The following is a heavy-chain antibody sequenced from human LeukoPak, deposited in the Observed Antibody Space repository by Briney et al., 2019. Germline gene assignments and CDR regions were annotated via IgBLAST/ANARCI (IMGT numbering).Heavy chain of an antibody. CDR1: GFTFSSYS. D-gene: IGHD3-10*01. J-gene: IGHJ4*02. CDR3: ARALGVRGYPTTLDY. V-gene: IGHV3-21*01. Sequence: GGSLRLSCAASGFTFSSYSMNWVRQAPGKGLEWVSSISSSSSYIYYADSVKGRFTISRDNAKNSLYLQMNSLRAEDTAVYYCARALGVRGYPTTLDYWGQGTLVTVSS. CDR2: ISSSSSYI.